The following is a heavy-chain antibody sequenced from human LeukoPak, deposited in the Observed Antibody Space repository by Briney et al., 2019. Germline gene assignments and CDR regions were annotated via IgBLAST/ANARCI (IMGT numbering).Heavy chain of an antibody. CDR3: ASAMTTRWGFQH. CDR2: IYYSGST. CDR1: GGSISSGGYS. Sequence: PSETLSLTCTVSGGSISSGGYSWSWIRQHPGKGLEWIGYIYYSGSTYYNPSLKSRATISVDASKNQFSLKLSSVTAADTAVYYCASAMTTRWGFQHWGQGTLVTVSS. D-gene: IGHD4-17*01. J-gene: IGHJ1*01. V-gene: IGHV4-31*03.